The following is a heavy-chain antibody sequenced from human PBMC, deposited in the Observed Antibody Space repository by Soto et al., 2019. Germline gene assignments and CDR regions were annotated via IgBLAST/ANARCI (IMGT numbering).Heavy chain of an antibody. Sequence: SETLSLTCTVSGGSISSSSYYWGWIRQPPGKGLEWIGSIYYSGSTYYNPSLKSRVTISVDTSKNQFSLKLSSVTAADTAVYYCARSPTVLGAWSGSFDYWGQGTLVTVSS. CDR3: ARSPTVLGAWSGSFDY. CDR1: GGSISSSSYY. D-gene: IGHD3-3*01. V-gene: IGHV4-39*01. J-gene: IGHJ4*02. CDR2: IYYSGST.